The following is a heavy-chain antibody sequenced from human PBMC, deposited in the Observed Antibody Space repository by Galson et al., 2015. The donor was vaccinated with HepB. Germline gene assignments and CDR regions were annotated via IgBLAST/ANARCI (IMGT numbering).Heavy chain of an antibody. J-gene: IGHJ6*02. V-gene: IGHV3-30*18. Sequence: SLRLSCAASGFTFSSYGMHWVRQAPGKGLEWVAVISYDGSHKYYADSVKGRFTISRDNSKNTLYLQMNSLRAEDTAVYYCAKLGRDFWSGYYRDYYYYGMDVWGQGSTVTVSS. D-gene: IGHD3-3*01. CDR3: AKLGRDFWSGYYRDYYYYGMDV. CDR1: GFTFSSYG. CDR2: ISYDGSHK.